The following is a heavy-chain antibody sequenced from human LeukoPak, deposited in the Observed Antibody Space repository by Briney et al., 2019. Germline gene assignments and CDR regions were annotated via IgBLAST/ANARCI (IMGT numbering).Heavy chain of an antibody. J-gene: IGHJ3*02. CDR2: IDPSDSYT. CDR1: GYSFTSYW. D-gene: IGHD2-2*01. Sequence: GESLKISCKGSGYSFTSYWISWVRQMPGKGLEWVGRIDPSDSYTNYSPSFQGHVTISADKSISTAYLQWSSLKASDTAMYYCARTYCSSTSCYHGAFDIWGQGTMVTVSS. V-gene: IGHV5-10-1*01. CDR3: ARTYCSSTSCYHGAFDI.